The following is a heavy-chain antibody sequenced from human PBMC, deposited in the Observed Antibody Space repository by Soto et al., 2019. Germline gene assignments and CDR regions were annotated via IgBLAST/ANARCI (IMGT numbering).Heavy chain of an antibody. D-gene: IGHD5-18*01. V-gene: IGHV4-39*01. CDR1: GGSISSSSYY. CDR2: IYYSGST. CDR3: ARRTDTAMVMYYYYGMDV. J-gene: IGHJ6*02. Sequence: TSETLSLTCTVSGGSISSSSYYWGWIRQPPGKGLEWIGSIYYSGSTYYNPSLKSRVTISVDTSKNQFSLKLSSVTAADTAVYYCARRTDTAMVMYYYYGMDVWGQGTTVT.